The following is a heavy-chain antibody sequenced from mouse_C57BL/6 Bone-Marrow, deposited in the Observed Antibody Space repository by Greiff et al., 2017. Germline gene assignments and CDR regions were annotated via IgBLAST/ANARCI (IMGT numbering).Heavy chain of an antibody. J-gene: IGHJ3*01. Sequence: VQLVESGPGLVQPSQSLSITCTVSGFSLTSYGVHWVRQSPGKGLEWLGVIWSGGSTDYNAAFISRLSISKDNSKSQVFFKMNSLQAADTAIYYCARESNWAWFAYWGQGTLVTVSA. D-gene: IGHD4-1*01. CDR3: ARESNWAWFAY. CDR1: GFSLTSYG. V-gene: IGHV2-2*01. CDR2: IWSGGST.